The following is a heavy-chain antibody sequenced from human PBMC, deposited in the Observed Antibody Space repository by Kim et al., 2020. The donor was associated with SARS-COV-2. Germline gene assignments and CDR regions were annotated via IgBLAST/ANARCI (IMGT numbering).Heavy chain of an antibody. D-gene: IGHD7-27*01. CDR2: GGT. Sequence: GGTNYKPSLKSRVTRSVDTSKNQFSLKLSSVTAADTAVYYCARHGDAFNYWGQGTLVTVSS. J-gene: IGHJ4*02. CDR3: ARHGDAFNY. V-gene: IGHV4-4*07.